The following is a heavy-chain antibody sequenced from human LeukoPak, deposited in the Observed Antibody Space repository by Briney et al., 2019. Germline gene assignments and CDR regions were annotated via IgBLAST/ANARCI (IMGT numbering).Heavy chain of an antibody. D-gene: IGHD6-19*01. Sequence: SETLSLTCTVSGGSISSSSSYWGWIRQPPGKGLEGIGSIYYSGSTNYNPSLKSRVTISVDTSRNQFSLKLSSVTAADTAVYYCARHNPSSGWYGIFDYWGQGTLVTVSS. CDR2: IYYSGST. J-gene: IGHJ4*02. CDR1: GGSISSSSSY. CDR3: ARHNPSSGWYGIFDY. V-gene: IGHV4-39*01.